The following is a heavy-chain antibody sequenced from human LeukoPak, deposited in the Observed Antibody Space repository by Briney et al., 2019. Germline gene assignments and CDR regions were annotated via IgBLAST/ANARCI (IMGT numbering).Heavy chain of an antibody. Sequence: GGSLRLSCAASGFTFSKYYMSWVRQAPGKGLEWVANINQDGSEKNYVDSVKGRFTIPRDNAKNSLYLQMNSLRAEDTAVYYCTRDPEVPMDVWGQGTTVTVSS. CDR3: TRDPEVPMDV. J-gene: IGHJ6*02. V-gene: IGHV3-7*01. CDR2: INQDGSEK. CDR1: GFTFSKYY. D-gene: IGHD2-2*01.